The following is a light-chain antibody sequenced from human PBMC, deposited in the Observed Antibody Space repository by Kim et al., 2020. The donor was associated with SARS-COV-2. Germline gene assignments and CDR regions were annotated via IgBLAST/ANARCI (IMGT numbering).Light chain of an antibody. CDR2: VGS. CDR3: QQTYSTPPVT. V-gene: IGKV1-39*01. Sequence: AVGERVTITCRASQPISNYLNWYQQEPGKAPNLLIFVGSSLHTGVPSRFSGSGSGTDFTLTINNLQLEDFATYYCQQTYSTPPVTFGQGTRLEIK. J-gene: IGKJ5*01. CDR1: QPISNY.